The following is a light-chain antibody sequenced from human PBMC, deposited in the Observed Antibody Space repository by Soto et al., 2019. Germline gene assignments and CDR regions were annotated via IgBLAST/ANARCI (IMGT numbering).Light chain of an antibody. CDR3: GTWDSSLSGGPYV. CDR2: DNK. J-gene: IGLJ1*01. CDR1: SSNFGINY. Sequence: QAVVTQPPSVSASPGQRVTISCSGSSSNFGINYVSWYQQLPGTAPKLLIYDNKKRPSGIPDRFSGSKSGTSATLGITGLQTGEEADYYCGTWDSSLSGGPYVFGTGTKLTVL. V-gene: IGLV1-51*01.